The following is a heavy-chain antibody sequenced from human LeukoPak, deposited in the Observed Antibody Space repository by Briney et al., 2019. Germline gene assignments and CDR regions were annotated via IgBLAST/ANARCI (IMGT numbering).Heavy chain of an antibody. V-gene: IGHV3-33*01. D-gene: IGHD4-11*01. J-gene: IGHJ4*02. CDR1: GFTFSSYG. CDR2: IWYDGSNK. CDR3: ARDRAGYSNYGLDFDY. Sequence: PGGSLRLSCAASGFTFSSYGMHWVRQAPGKGLEWVAVIWYDGSNKYYADSAKGRFTISRDNSKNTLYLQMNSLRAEDTAVYYCARDRAGYSNYGLDFDYWGQGTLVTVSS.